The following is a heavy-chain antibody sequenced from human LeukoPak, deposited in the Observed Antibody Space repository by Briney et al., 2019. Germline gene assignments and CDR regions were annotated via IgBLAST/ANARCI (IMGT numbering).Heavy chain of an antibody. Sequence: ASVKVSCKASGGTFSTYAISWVRQAPGQGLEWMGGIIPIFGTSNYAQKFQGRATITADESTSTAYMELSSLRSEDTAVYYCARGGGYCSGGSCPSAGSWSDPWGQGTLVTVSS. CDR3: ARGGGYCSGGSCPSAGSWSDP. CDR2: IIPIFGTS. V-gene: IGHV1-69*13. CDR1: GGTFSTYA. J-gene: IGHJ5*02. D-gene: IGHD2-15*01.